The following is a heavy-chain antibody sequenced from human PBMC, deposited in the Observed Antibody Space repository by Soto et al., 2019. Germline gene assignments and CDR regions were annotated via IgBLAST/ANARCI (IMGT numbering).Heavy chain of an antibody. D-gene: IGHD3-22*01. CDR3: ARFYYDSSGYLPSPYYYYYGMDV. Sequence: EVQLVESGGGLVQPGGSLRLSCAASGFTFSSYWMSWVRQAPGKGLEWVANIKQDGSEKYYVDSVKGRFTISRDNAKNSLYLQMNNLRAEDTAVYYCARFYYDSSGYLPSPYYYYYGMDVWGQGTTVTVSS. V-gene: IGHV3-7*04. CDR2: IKQDGSEK. CDR1: GFTFSSYW. J-gene: IGHJ6*02.